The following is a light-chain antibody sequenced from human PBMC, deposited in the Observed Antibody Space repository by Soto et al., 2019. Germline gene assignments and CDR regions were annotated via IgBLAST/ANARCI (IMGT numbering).Light chain of an antibody. CDR1: QSVLYSSNNKNY. CDR3: QQYYSTRT. Sequence: DIVMTQSPDSLAVSLGERATINCKSSQSVLYSSNNKNYLAWYQQKPGQPPKLLIYWASTRESGVPDRFSGSGSGTDFTLPISSLQAEDVAVYYCQQYYSTRTFGQGTKVEFK. J-gene: IGKJ1*01. V-gene: IGKV4-1*01. CDR2: WAS.